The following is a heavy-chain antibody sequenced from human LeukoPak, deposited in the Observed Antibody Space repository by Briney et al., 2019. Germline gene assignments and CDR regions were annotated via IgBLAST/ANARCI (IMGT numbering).Heavy chain of an antibody. CDR3: ARLLDISDH. J-gene: IGHJ4*02. CDR2: IKQDGSEK. V-gene: IGHV3-7*01. D-gene: IGHD3-22*01. CDR1: GFTFSIYW. Sequence: PGGSLRLSCAASGFTFSIYWMSWVRQAPGKGLEWVANIKQDGSEKYYVDSVKGRFTISRDNAKNSLYLQMNSLRAEDTAVYYCARLLDISDHWGQGTLVTVSS.